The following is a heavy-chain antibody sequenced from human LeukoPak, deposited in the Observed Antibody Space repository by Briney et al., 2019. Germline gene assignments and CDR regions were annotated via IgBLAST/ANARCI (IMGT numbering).Heavy chain of an antibody. CDR1: GGSISSSSYY. J-gene: IGHJ3*02. D-gene: IGHD3-22*01. CDR2: IYYSGNT. V-gene: IGHV4-39*07. Sequence: SETLSLTCTVSGGSISSSSYYWGWIRQPPGKGLEWIGSIYYSGNTYYNPSLKSRVTISVDTSKNQFSLKLSSVTAADTAVYYCARDWDYYDSSGYLAFDIWGQGTMVTVSS. CDR3: ARDWDYYDSSGYLAFDI.